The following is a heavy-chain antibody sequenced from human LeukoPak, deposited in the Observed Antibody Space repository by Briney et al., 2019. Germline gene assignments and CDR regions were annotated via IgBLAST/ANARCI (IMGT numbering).Heavy chain of an antibody. CDR3: ARGRIRPNWYFDL. J-gene: IGHJ2*01. CDR2: MSYDGNAI. V-gene: IGHV3-30*04. CDR1: GFTFSSYA. Sequence: GRSLRLSCAASGFTFSSYAMHWVRQAPGKGLEWMAIMSYDGNAIHHADSVKGRFTISRDNSNNTLYLLMNSLRPEDTAVYYCARGRIRPNWYFDLWGRGTLVIVSS. D-gene: IGHD5-18*01.